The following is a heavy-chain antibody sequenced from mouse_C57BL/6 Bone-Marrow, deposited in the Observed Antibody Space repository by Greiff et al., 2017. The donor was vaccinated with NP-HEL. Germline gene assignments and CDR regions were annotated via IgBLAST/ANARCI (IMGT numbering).Heavy chain of an antibody. D-gene: IGHD2-2*01. Sequence: QVQLQQPGAELVRPGTSVKLSCKASGYTFTSYWMHWVKQRPGQGLEWIGVIDPSDSYTNYNQKFKGKATLTVDTSSSTAYMQLSSLTSEDSAVYYCDRVSTIVKWFAYGGQGTLVTVSA. V-gene: IGHV1-59*01. CDR2: IDPSDSYT. CDR1: GYTFTSYW. CDR3: DRVSTIVKWFAY. J-gene: IGHJ3*01.